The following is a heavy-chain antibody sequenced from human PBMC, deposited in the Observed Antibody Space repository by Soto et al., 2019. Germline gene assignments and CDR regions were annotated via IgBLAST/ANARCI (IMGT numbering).Heavy chain of an antibody. V-gene: IGHV1-46*03. CDR3: GRRLFPGDV. D-gene: IGHD6-25*01. Sequence: QVQLVQSGAEVKKPGASVKVSCKASGYTFTSYYIHWVRQAPGQGLEWMGIINPNGGSTNYAQKFQGRVTLTRDTSTSTVYMDLSSLRSEDTAVYYCGRRLFPGDVWGKGTSVTVSS. CDR2: INPNGGST. J-gene: IGHJ6*04. CDR1: GYTFTSYY.